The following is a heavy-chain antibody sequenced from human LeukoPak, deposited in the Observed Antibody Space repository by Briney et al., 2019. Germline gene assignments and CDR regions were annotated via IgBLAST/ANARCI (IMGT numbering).Heavy chain of an antibody. CDR1: EYTFTDYY. V-gene: IGHV1-2*02. Sequence: ASVKVSCKASEYTFTDYYMHWVRQAPGQGLEWMGWINPNSGDTNYAQKFQGRVTMTRDPSISTAYIELSRLRFDDTAVYYCARDAWLVGATNLYYFDYWGQGTLVTVSS. J-gene: IGHJ4*02. CDR3: ARDAWLVGATNLYYFDY. D-gene: IGHD1-26*01. CDR2: INPNSGDT.